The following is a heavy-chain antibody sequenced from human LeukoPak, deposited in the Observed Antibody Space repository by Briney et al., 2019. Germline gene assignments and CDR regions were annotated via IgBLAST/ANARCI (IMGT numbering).Heavy chain of an antibody. CDR1: GFTFSSYG. V-gene: IGHV3-23*01. J-gene: IGHJ4*02. D-gene: IGHD3-16*01. CDR3: TKAKYYHFDY. CDR2: ISGSDDST. Sequence: GGSLRLSCVASGFTFSSYGMSWVRQAPGKGLEWVSAISGSDDSTYYADSVRGRFTISRDVSRNTLFLQMNSLRAEDTAVYYCTKAKYYHFDYWGQGTLVTVSS.